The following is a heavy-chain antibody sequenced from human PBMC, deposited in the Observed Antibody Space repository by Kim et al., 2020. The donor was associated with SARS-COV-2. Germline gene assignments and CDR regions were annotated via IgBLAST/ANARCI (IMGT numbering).Heavy chain of an antibody. Sequence: YRPPFQGHGTISADKSISTAYLQWSSLKASDTAMYYCARPGVLRDAFDIWGQGTMVTVSS. D-gene: IGHD3-10*01. CDR3: ARPGVLRDAFDI. V-gene: IGHV5-10-1*01. J-gene: IGHJ3*02.